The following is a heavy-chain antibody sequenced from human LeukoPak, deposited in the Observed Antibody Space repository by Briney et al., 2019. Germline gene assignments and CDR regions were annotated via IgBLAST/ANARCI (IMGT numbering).Heavy chain of an antibody. CDR1: GFTFSTSL. Sequence: GGSLRLSCAASGFTFSTSLMTWVRQAPGKGLEWVSSINDRSDYIYYADSVKGRFTISRDNAKNSLYLQMNSLRAEDTAVYYCAREEDYYDSSGSGAFDIWGQGTMVTVSS. V-gene: IGHV3-21*01. D-gene: IGHD3-22*01. CDR3: AREEDYYDSSGSGAFDI. J-gene: IGHJ3*02. CDR2: INDRSDYI.